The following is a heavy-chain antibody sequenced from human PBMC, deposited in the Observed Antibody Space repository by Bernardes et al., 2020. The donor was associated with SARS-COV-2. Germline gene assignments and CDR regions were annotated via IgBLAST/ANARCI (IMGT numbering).Heavy chain of an antibody. CDR1: GFTLSTSA. D-gene: IGHD3-3*01. Sequence: GSLRLSCAASGFTLSTSAMTWVRQAPGKGLEWVSTFRGSDGGTYYADSVKGRFTVSKDNSRNTLFMQMDSLRVEDTAIYYCVRGFMQWDYWGQGSLVTVSS. CDR3: VRGFMQWDY. CDR2: FRGSDGGT. V-gene: IGHV3-23*01. J-gene: IGHJ4*02.